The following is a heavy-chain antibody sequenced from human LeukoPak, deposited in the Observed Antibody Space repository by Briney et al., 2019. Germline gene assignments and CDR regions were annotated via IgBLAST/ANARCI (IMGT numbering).Heavy chain of an antibody. Sequence: GGSLRLSCAASGFTFSNYGMHWVRQAPGKGLEWVAFIRYDGTNTYYADSVKGRFTISRDNSKNTLYLQMNSLRGEDTAVYYCAKDRSGTYSPTNFDYWGQGTLVTVSS. V-gene: IGHV3-30*02. D-gene: IGHD1-26*01. CDR3: AKDRSGTYSPTNFDY. CDR1: GFTFSNYG. J-gene: IGHJ4*02. CDR2: IRYDGTNT.